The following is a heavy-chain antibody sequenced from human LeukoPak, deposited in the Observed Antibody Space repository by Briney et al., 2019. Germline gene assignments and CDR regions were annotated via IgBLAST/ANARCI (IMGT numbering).Heavy chain of an antibody. Sequence: PSETLSLTCTVSGGSFSSHYWGWIRQSPGKGLEWIAYMFDSVTSKDNMSDSVTSKDNPSLKSRLTLSADTSKNQFSLRLSYVTAANRAFYSWRLIKRGDPFGYLDFWAREILATVPS. CDR3: RLIKRGDPFGYLDF. J-gene: IGHJ4*02. D-gene: IGHD3-22*01. V-gene: IGHV4-59*11. CDR2: MSDSVTS. CDR1: GGSFSSHY.